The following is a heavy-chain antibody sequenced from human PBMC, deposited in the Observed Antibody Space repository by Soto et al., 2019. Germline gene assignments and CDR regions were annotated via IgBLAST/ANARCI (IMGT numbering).Heavy chain of an antibody. Sequence: PGGSLRLSCAASGFTFSSYAMHWVRQAPGKGLEWVAVISYDGSNKYYAGSVKGRFTISRDNSKNTLYLQMNSLRAEDTAVYYCARDRTYYDCWSGYSYYYYGMDVWGQGTTVTVSS. J-gene: IGHJ6*02. D-gene: IGHD3-3*01. V-gene: IGHV3-30-3*01. CDR1: GFTFSSYA. CDR3: ARDRTYYDCWSGYSYYYYGMDV. CDR2: ISYDGSNK.